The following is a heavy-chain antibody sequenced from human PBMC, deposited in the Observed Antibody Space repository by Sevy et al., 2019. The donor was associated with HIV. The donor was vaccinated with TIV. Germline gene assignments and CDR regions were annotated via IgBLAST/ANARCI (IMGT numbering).Heavy chain of an antibody. CDR2: ISQGGSEE. Sequence: GGSLRLSCAASGFTFSSSSMTWVRQAPGKGLEWVATISQGGSEEYYVDSVKGRFTISSDNAKNQLYLQMNSLSAVDTAVYFCARFVSLGYWGQGTLVTVSS. V-gene: IGHV3-7*01. CDR1: GFTFSSSS. J-gene: IGHJ4*02. D-gene: IGHD6-13*01. CDR3: ARFVSLGY.